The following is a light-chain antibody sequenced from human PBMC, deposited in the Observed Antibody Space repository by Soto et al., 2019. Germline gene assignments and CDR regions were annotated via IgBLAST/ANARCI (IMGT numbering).Light chain of an antibody. CDR2: DVT. CDR3: SSYAGTTSV. V-gene: IGLV2-11*01. Sequence: QSALTQPRSVSGSPGQSVTISCTGTSSDVGGYSYVSWNQQHPGKAPKLMIYDVTQRPSGVPDRFSGSKSGNTASLTISGLQAEDEADYYCSSYAGTTSVFGGGTKVTV. J-gene: IGLJ2*01. CDR1: SSDVGGYSY.